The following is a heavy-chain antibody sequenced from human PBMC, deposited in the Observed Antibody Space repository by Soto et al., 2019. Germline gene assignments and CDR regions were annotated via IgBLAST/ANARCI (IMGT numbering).Heavy chain of an antibody. CDR3: ARTVATNPYYLDY. V-gene: IGHV3-33*01. CDR1: GFTFSSYG. D-gene: IGHD4-17*01. CDR2: IWYDGSNK. J-gene: IGHJ4*02. Sequence: QVQLVESGGGVVQPGRSLRLSCAASGFTFSSYGMHWVRQAPGKGLEWVAVIWYDGSNKYYADSVKGRFTISRDNSKNTLYLQMNSLRAEDTAVYYCARTVATNPYYLDYWGQGTLVTVSS.